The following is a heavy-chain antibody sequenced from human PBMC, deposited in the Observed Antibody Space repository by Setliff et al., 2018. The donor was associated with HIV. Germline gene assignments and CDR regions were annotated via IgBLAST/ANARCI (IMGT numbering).Heavy chain of an antibody. V-gene: IGHV1-24*01. D-gene: IGHD5-18*01. CDR3: ATDGGDTAMVSYYYYYYMDV. Sequence: ASVKVSCKVSGYTLSELSMHWVRQAPGKGLEWMGGFDPEDGETIYAQKFQGRVTMTEDTSTDTAYMELSSLRSEDTAVYYCATDGGDTAMVSYYYYYYMDVWGKGTTVTVSS. J-gene: IGHJ6*03. CDR1: GYTLSELS. CDR2: FDPEDGET.